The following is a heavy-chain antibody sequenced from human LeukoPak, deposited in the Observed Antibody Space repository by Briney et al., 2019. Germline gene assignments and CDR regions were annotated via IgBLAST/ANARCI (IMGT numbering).Heavy chain of an antibody. CDR3: ARDQGGYYAPDAFDI. CDR1: GYTFTSYG. V-gene: IGHV1-18*01. J-gene: IGHJ3*02. D-gene: IGHD3-22*01. Sequence: ASVKDSCKASGYTFTSYGVSWVRRAPGQGLEWMGWISAYNGNTNYAQKLQGRVTMTTDTSTSTAYMELRSLRSDDTAVYYCARDQGGYYAPDAFDIWGQGTMVTVSS. CDR2: ISAYNGNT.